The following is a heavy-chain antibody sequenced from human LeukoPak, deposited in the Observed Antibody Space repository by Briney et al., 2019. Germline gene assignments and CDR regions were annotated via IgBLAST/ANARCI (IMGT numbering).Heavy chain of an antibody. J-gene: IGHJ4*02. CDR1: GFTFSSNW. CDR2: INEDGSTT. CDR3: VRDLGGRSGH. V-gene: IGHV3-74*01. D-gene: IGHD1-26*01. Sequence: GGSLRLSCAASGFTFSSNWMHWVRQAPGKGPVWVSRINEDGSTTNYADSVKGRSTIFRDNAKNTLYLQMNSLRAEDTAVYYCVRDLGGRSGHWGQGTLVTVSS.